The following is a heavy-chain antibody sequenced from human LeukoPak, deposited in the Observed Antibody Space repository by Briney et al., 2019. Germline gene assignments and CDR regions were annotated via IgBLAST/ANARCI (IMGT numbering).Heavy chain of an antibody. CDR2: IYPGDSDT. CDR1: GYSFTNYW. V-gene: IGHV5-51*01. CDR3: ARLGVEAYDSSGYYYFNY. D-gene: IGHD3-22*01. Sequence: GESLKISCKSSGYSFTNYWIGWGRQMPGKGLEWMGTIYPGDSDTRYRPSFQGQVTISADKSISTAYLQWSSLKASDTATYYCARLGVEAYDSSGYYYFNYWGQGALVTVSS. J-gene: IGHJ4*02.